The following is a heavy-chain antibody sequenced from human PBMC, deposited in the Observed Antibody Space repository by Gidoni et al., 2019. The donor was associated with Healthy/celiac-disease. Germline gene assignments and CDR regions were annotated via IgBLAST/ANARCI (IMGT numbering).Heavy chain of an antibody. CDR2: IIPIFGTA. CDR3: VQDLVGAGPIDY. J-gene: IGHJ4*02. V-gene: IGHV1-69*01. D-gene: IGHD1-26*01. CDR1: GGTFSSYA. Sequence: QVQLVQSGAEVQKPGSSVKVSCKASGGTFSSYAISWVRQAPGQGLEWMGGIIPIFGTANYAQKFQGRVTITADESTSTAYMELSSLRSEDTAVYYCVQDLVGAGPIDYWGQGTLVTRLL.